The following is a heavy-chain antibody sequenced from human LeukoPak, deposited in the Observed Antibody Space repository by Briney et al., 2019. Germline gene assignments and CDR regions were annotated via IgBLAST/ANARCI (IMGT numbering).Heavy chain of an antibody. CDR3: ARDSTTLGESYDY. CDR2: ISGSGGST. D-gene: IGHD3-10*01. V-gene: IGHV3-23*01. Sequence: PGGSLRLSCAASGFTFSSYAMSWVRQAPGKGLEWVSAISGSGGSTYYADSVKGRFTISRDNSKNTLYLQMNSLRAEDTALYYCARDSTTLGESYDYWGQGTLVTVSS. J-gene: IGHJ4*02. CDR1: GFTFSSYA.